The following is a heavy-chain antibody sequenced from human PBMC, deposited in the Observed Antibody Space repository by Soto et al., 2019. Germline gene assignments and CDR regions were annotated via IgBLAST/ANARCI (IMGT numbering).Heavy chain of an antibody. J-gene: IGHJ4*02. D-gene: IGHD3-22*01. CDR2: ISSSGSTI. CDR3: ASSSYDSSGYYYGVDY. V-gene: IGHV3-11*01. Sequence: QVQLVESGGGLVKPGGSLRLSCAASGFTFSDYYMSWIRQAPGKGLEWVSYISSSGSTIYYADSVKGRFTISRDNAKNSLYQQMNSLRAEDTAVYYCASSSYDSSGYYYGVDYWGQGTLVTVSS. CDR1: GFTFSDYY.